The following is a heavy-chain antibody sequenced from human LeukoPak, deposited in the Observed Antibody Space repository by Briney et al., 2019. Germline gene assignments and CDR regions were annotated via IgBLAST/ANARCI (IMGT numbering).Heavy chain of an antibody. CDR3: ARDGILGYCSSTSCYGRYGMDV. Sequence: PGASLRLSCAASGFTFTNYAMYWVRQAPGKGLEWVSAVSGRDDSTYYADSVKGRFTISRVTSKNTLYLQMNSLRAEDTAVYYCARDGILGYCSSTSCYGRYGMDVWGKGTTVTVSS. D-gene: IGHD2-2*01. CDR2: VSGRDDST. J-gene: IGHJ6*04. CDR1: GFTFTNYA. V-gene: IGHV3-23*01.